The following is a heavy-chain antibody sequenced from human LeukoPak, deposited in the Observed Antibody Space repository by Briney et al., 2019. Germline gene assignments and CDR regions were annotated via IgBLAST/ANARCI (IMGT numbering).Heavy chain of an antibody. V-gene: IGHV3-23*01. J-gene: IGHJ6*02. CDR2: ISGSGGST. CDR1: GFTFSSYA. CDR3: ARVYGSGPFYYYGMDV. D-gene: IGHD3-10*01. Sequence: GGSLRLSCAASGFTFSSYAMSWVRQAPGKGLEWVSAISGSGGSTYYADSVKGRFTISRDNANNSLFLQMNSLRAEDTAVYYCARVYGSGPFYYYGMDVWGQGTTVTVSS.